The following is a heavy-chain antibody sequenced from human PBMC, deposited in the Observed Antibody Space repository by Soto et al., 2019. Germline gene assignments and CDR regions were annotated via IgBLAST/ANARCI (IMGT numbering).Heavy chain of an antibody. Sequence: GGSLRLSCAASGFTFSSYGMHWVRQAPGKGLEWVAVISYDGSNKYYADSVKGRFTISRDNSKNTLYLQMNSLRAEDTAVYYCAKDLLTGLGINYYMDVWGKGTTVTVSS. CDR3: AKDLLTGLGINYYMDV. V-gene: IGHV3-30*18. CDR2: ISYDGSNK. CDR1: GFTFSSYG. D-gene: IGHD3-3*02. J-gene: IGHJ6*03.